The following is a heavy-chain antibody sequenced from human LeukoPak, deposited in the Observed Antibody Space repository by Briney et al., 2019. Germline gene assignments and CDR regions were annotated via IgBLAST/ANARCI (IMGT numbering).Heavy chain of an antibody. CDR2: ISWNSGSR. J-gene: IGHJ3*02. Sequence: TGGSLRLPCAASGFTFDDYAIHWVRQAPGEGLEGVSGISWNSGSRGYADSVKGRFTISRDNAKNSLYLQMNSLRAEDMALYYCAKDKTGDWYRGAFDIWAQGTMVTVSS. CDR3: AKDKTGDWYRGAFDI. D-gene: IGHD7-27*01. V-gene: IGHV3-9*03. CDR1: GFTFDDYA.